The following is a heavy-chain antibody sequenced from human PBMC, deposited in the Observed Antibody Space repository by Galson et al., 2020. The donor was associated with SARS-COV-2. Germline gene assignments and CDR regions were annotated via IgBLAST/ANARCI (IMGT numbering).Heavy chain of an antibody. Sequence: SGPTLVKPTQTLTLTCTFSGFSLSTSGVGVAWIRQPPGKALEWLALTYCDDDKRHSPSLKRRLTITKDTPKNQVVLTMTNMDPVDTATYYCAHRPHYYDILTGYYTLNWFDPWGQGTLVTVSS. CDR2: TYCDDDK. CDR1: GFSLSTSGVG. J-gene: IGHJ5*02. V-gene: IGHV2-5*02. D-gene: IGHD3-9*01. CDR3: AHRPHYYDILTGYYTLNWFDP.